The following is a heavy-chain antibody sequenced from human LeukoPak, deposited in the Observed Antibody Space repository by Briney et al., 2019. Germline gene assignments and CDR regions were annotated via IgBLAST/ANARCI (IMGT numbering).Heavy chain of an antibody. CDR1: GYTFTSYA. J-gene: IGHJ3*02. V-gene: IGHV7-4-1*02. CDR3: ASRSGSYGENAFDI. Sequence: ASVRVSCKASGYTFTSYAMNWVRQAPGQGLEWMGWINTNTGNPTYAQGFTGRFVFSLDTSVSTAYLQISSLKAEDTAVYYCASRSGSYGENAFDIWGQGTMVTVSS. D-gene: IGHD1-26*01. CDR2: INTNTGNP.